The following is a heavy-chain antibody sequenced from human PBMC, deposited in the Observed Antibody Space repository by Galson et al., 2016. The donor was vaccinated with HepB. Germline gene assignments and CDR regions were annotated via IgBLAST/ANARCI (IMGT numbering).Heavy chain of an antibody. V-gene: IGHV1-18*01. CDR2: ISPYNGNT. Sequence: SVKASCKASGYTFTTYGISWVRQAPGQGLEWMGWISPYNGNTSYEQKLQGRVTMTTDTSTSTAYMELRSLRSDDTAMYYCARGEDPRDPFDYWGQGTLVTVSS. J-gene: IGHJ4*02. CDR1: GYTFTTYG. CDR3: ARGEDPRDPFDY. D-gene: IGHD1-26*01.